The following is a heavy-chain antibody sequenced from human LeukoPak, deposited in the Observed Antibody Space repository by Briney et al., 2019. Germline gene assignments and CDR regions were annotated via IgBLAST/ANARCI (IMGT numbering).Heavy chain of an antibody. CDR1: GFTFSSYA. V-gene: IGHV3-23*01. Sequence: GGSLRLSCAASGFTFSSYAMSWVRQAPGKGLDWVSTISGSGGSTYYADSVKGRFTISRDNSKNTLYLQMNSLGAEDTAVYYCATNAGPGPDDAFNIWGQGTMVTVSS. J-gene: IGHJ3*02. CDR3: ATNAGPGPDDAFNI. CDR2: ISGSGGST.